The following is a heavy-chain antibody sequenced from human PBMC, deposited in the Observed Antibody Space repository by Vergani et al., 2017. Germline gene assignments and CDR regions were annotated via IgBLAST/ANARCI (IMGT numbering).Heavy chain of an antibody. Sequence: QQQLVESGGGVVQPGRSLRLSCAASGFTFSSYGMHWVRQAPGKGLEWVAVIWYDGSNKYYADSVKGRFTISRDNSKNTLYLQMNSLRAEDTAVYYCARAGCSSTSCYRFDPWGQGTLVTVSS. D-gene: IGHD2-2*01. CDR2: IWYDGSNK. CDR3: ARAGCSSTSCYRFDP. CDR1: GFTFSSYG. J-gene: IGHJ5*02. V-gene: IGHV3-33*01.